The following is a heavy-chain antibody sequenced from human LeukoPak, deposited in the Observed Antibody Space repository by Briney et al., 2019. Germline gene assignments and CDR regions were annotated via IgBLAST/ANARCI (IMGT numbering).Heavy chain of an antibody. V-gene: IGHV3-21*01. CDR1: GFTFDDYG. J-gene: IGHJ4*02. CDR3: AKPPRHYDSSGYFDFDY. Sequence: GGSLRLSCAASGFTFDDYGMSWVRQAPGKGLEWVSSISSSSSYIYYADSVKGRFTISRDNAKNSLYLQMNSLRAEDTAVYYCAKPPRHYDSSGYFDFDYWGQGTLVTVSS. CDR2: ISSSSSYI. D-gene: IGHD3-22*01.